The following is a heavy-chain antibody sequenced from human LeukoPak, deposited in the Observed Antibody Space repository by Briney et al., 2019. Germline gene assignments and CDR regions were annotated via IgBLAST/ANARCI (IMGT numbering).Heavy chain of an antibody. CDR2: IHYDGSNE. CDR3: ARDDPGPLTFDN. J-gene: IGHJ5*02. Sequence: QSGGSLRLSCAASGFTFSTYGMHWVRQAPGKGLEWVAFIHYDGSNEYYGDSVKGRFTISRDNGKNTLYLQMNSLRADDTAMYYCARDDPGPLTFDNWGQGTLVTVSS. D-gene: IGHD1-20*01. V-gene: IGHV3-30*02. CDR1: GFTFSTYG.